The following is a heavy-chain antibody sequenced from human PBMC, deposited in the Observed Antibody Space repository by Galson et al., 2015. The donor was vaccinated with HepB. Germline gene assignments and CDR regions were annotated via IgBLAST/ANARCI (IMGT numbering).Heavy chain of an antibody. D-gene: IGHD3-10*01. CDR2: TYYRSKWYN. CDR1: GDSVSSNSAA. CDR3: ARARLAYYYGSGSYYNPEFDY. V-gene: IGHV6-1*01. J-gene: IGHJ4*02. Sequence: CAISGDSVSSNSAAWNWIRQSPSRGLEWLGRTYYRSKWYNDYAVSVKSRITTNPDTSKNQFSLQLNSVTPEDTAVYYCARARLAYYYGSGSYYNPEFDYWGQGTLVTVSS.